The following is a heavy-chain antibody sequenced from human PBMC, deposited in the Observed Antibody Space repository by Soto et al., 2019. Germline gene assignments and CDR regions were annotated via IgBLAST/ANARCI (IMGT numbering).Heavy chain of an antibody. CDR1: GYRFTRYV. CDR2: IDPSDSYT. Sequence: LGESLKISCQVPGYRFTRYVIIWTRQLPAKGVAWMGRIDPSDSYTKSSSSFKGHVTISADKSISTAYLQCSSQKASDTAMYYCARHSWDIVVVPAAIGWFDPWGQGTMVTISS. V-gene: IGHV5-10-1*01. J-gene: IGHJ5*02. D-gene: IGHD2-2*01. CDR3: ARHSWDIVVVPAAIGWFDP.